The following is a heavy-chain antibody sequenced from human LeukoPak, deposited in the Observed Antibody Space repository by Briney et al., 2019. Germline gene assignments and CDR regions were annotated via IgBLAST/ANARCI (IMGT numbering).Heavy chain of an antibody. CDR1: GGSFSGYY. J-gene: IGHJ6*03. D-gene: IGHD6-6*01. CDR3: ARKRRERIAARGYYYYMDV. Sequence: SETLPLTCAVYGGSFSGYYWSWIRQPPGKGLEWIGEINHSGSTNYNPSLKSRVTISVDTSKNQFSLKLSSVTAADTAVYYCARKRRERIAARGYYYYMDVWGKGTTVTVSS. CDR2: INHSGST. V-gene: IGHV4-34*01.